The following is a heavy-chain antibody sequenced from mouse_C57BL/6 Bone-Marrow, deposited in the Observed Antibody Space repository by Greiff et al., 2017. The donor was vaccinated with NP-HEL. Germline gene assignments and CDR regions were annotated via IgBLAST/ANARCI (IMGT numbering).Heavy chain of an antibody. CDR2: ISYDGSN. Sequence: EVQLVESGPGLVKPSQSLSLTCSVTGYSITSGYYWNWIRQFPGNKLEWMGYISYDGSNNYNPSLKNRISITRDTSKNQFFLKLNSVTTEDTATYYCARGYYGTWFAYWGQGTLVTVSA. D-gene: IGHD1-2*01. CDR1: GYSITSGYY. J-gene: IGHJ3*01. CDR3: ARGYYGTWFAY. V-gene: IGHV3-6*01.